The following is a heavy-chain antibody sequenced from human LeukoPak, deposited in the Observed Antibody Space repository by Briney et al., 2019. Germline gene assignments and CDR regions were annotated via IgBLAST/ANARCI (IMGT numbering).Heavy chain of an antibody. CDR3: ARDRPIYCSGGSCYSPFDI. D-gene: IGHD2-15*01. V-gene: IGHV4-61*01. CDR1: GGSISRTSYY. J-gene: IGHJ3*02. Sequence: SETLSLTCTVSGGSISRTSYYWGWIRQPPGKGLEWIGYIYYSGSTNYNPSLKSRVTISVDTSKNQFSLKLSSVTAADTAVYYCARDRPIYCSGGSCYSPFDIWGQGTMVTVSS. CDR2: IYYSGST.